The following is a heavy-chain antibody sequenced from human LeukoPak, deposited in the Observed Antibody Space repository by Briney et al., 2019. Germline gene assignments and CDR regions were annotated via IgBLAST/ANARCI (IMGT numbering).Heavy chain of an antibody. J-gene: IGHJ3*02. V-gene: IGHV1-46*01. CDR3: ARDPDYGGSPGAFDI. CDR1: GYTFTSYY. CDR2: INPSGGST. D-gene: IGHD4-23*01. Sequence: ASVKVSCKASGYTFTSYYMHWVRQAPGQGLEWMGIINPSGGSTSYAQKFQGRVTMTRDTSTSTVYMELSSLRSEGTAVYYCARDPDYGGSPGAFDIWGQGTMVTVSS.